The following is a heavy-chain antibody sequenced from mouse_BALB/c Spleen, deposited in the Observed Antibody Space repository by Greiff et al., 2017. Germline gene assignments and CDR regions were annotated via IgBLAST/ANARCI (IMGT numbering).Heavy chain of an antibody. D-gene: IGHD1-1*01. CDR2: ISSGGST. CDR3: ARGRTTGAWFAY. Sequence: EVMLVESGGGLVKPGGSLKLSCAASGFTFSSYAMSWVRQTPEKRLEWVASISSGGSTYYPDSVKGRFTISRDNARNILYLQMSSLRSEDTAMYYYARGRTTGAWFAYWGQGTLVTVSA. CDR1: GFTFSSYA. V-gene: IGHV5-6-5*01. J-gene: IGHJ3*01.